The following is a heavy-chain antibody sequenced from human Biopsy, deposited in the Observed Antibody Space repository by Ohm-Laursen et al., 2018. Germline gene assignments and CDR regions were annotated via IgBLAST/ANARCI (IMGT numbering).Heavy chain of an antibody. J-gene: IGHJ4*02. V-gene: IGHV4-59*08. CDR2: ISNSGTT. CDR3: ARLSTLFGVADFTDD. Sequence: TLSLTCTLSGASVRSHFLTWIRQPPGKGLQWIGSISNSGTTKSSPSLKSRVNISLHTSKNHFALKLTSVTAADTAVYYCARLSTLFGVADFTDDWGQGTLVTVSS. D-gene: IGHD3-3*01. CDR1: GASVRSHF.